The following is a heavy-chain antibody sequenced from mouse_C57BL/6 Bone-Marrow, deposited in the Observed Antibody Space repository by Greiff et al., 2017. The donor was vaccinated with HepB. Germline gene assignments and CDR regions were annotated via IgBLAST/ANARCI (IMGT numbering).Heavy chain of an antibody. D-gene: IGHD1-1*01. CDR2: ISDGGSYT. V-gene: IGHV5-4*01. CDR1: GFTFSSYA. Sequence: EVKLVESGGGLVKPGGSLKLSCAASGFTFSSYAMSWVRQTPEKRLEWVATISDGGSYTYYPDNVKGRFTISRDNAKNNLYLQMSHLRSEDTAMYYCAREGYYGSIFDYWGQGTTLTVSS. J-gene: IGHJ2*01. CDR3: AREGYYGSIFDY.